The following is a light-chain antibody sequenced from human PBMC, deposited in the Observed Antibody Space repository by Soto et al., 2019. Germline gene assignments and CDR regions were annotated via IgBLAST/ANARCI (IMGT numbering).Light chain of an antibody. J-gene: IGLJ3*02. CDR2: EVS. Sequence: QSVLTQPASVSGSPGQSITISCTGSSRDVGVYKYVSWYQQYPGKAPRLMIYEVSNRPSGVSNRFSGSKSGNTASLTISGLQAEDEADYYCSSYASDSSLVFGGGTKVTVL. V-gene: IGLV2-14*01. CDR3: SSYASDSSLV. CDR1: SRDVGVYKY.